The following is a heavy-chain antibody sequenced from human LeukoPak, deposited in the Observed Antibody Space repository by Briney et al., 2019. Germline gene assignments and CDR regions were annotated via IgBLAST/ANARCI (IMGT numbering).Heavy chain of an antibody. CDR2: INHSGST. CDR3: ARGKTGTTSNVNWFDP. J-gene: IGHJ5*02. Sequence: PSETLSLTCAVYGGSFSGYYWSWIRLPPGKGLEWIGEINHSGSTNYNPSLKSRVTISVDTSKDQFSLKLSSVTAADTAVYYCARGKTGTTSNVNWFDPWGQGTLVTVSS. V-gene: IGHV4-34*01. D-gene: IGHD1-7*01. CDR1: GGSFSGYY.